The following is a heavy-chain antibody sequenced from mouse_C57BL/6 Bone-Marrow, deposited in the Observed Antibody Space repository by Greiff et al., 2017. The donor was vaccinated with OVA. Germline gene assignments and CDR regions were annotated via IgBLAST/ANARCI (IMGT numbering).Heavy chain of an antibody. CDR1: GFTFSNYW. J-gene: IGHJ3*01. CDR3: TGGYYGSGAY. Sequence: EVHLVESGGGLVQPGGSMKLSCVASGFTFSNYWMNWVRQSPEKGLEWVAQIRLKSDNYATHYAESGKGRFTISRDDSKSSVYLQMNNLRAEDTGIYYCTGGYYGSGAYWGQGTLVTVSA. D-gene: IGHD1-1*01. CDR2: IRLKSDNYAT. V-gene: IGHV6-3*01.